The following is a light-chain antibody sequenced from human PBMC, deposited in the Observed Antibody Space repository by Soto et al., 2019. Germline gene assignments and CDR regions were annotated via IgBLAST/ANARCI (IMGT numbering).Light chain of an antibody. CDR2: DAS. Sequence: VLTQSPGTLSLSPQERATLSCRASQTVRNNYLAWYQQKPGQAPRLLIYDASNRATGIPARFSGSGSGTDFTLTISSLEPEDFAVYYCQQRSNWPITFGQGTRLEI. J-gene: IGKJ5*01. V-gene: IGKV3-11*01. CDR1: QTVRNNY. CDR3: QQRSNWPIT.